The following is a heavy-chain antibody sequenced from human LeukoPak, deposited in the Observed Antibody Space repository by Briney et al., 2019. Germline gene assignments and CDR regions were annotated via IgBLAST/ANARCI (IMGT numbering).Heavy chain of an antibody. CDR3: ARVPRTLEGLFDY. Sequence: GGSLRLPCAASGFTFSSYSMNWVRQAPGKGLEWVSSISSSSSYIYYADSVKGRFTISRDNAKNSLYLQMNSLRAEDTAVYYCARVPRTLEGLFDYWGQGTLVTVSS. V-gene: IGHV3-21*01. J-gene: IGHJ4*02. D-gene: IGHD3-3*01. CDR2: ISSSSSYI. CDR1: GFTFSSYS.